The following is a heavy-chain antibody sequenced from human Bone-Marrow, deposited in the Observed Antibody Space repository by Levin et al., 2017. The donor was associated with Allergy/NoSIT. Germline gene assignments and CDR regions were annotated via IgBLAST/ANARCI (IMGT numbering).Heavy chain of an antibody. J-gene: IGHJ4*02. CDR1: GGSFSGYY. D-gene: IGHD4-17*01. CDR3: ASYGDYGHFDY. V-gene: IGHV4-34*01. Sequence: SETLSLTCAVYGGSFSGYYWSWIRQPPGKGLEWIGEINHSGSTNYNPSLKSRVTISVDTSKNQFSLKLSSVTAADTAVYYCASYGDYGHFDYWGQGTLVTVSS. CDR2: INHSGST.